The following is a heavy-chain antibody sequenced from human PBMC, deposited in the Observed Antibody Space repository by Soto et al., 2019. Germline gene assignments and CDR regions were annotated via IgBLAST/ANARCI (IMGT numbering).Heavy chain of an antibody. V-gene: IGHV3-21*01. CDR2: ISSSSSYI. J-gene: IGHJ6*02. D-gene: IGHD1-26*01. CDR1: GFTFSSYS. CDR3: ATESTSFDYYYGMDV. Sequence: GGSLRLSCAASGFTFSSYSMNWVRQAPGKGLEWVSSISSSSSYIYYADSVKGRFTISRDNAKNSLYLQMNSLRAEDTAVYYCATESTSFDYYYGMDVWGQGTRVTVSS.